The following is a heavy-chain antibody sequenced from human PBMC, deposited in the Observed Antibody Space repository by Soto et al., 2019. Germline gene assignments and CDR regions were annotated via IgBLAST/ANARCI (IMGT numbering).Heavy chain of an antibody. CDR3: ARVPYSSWFRYYYYGMDV. V-gene: IGHV4-34*01. CDR2: INHSGST. Sequence: AETLSLTCAVYGGSFSGYYLSWIRKPPGKGLEWIGEINHSGSTNYNPSLKSRVTISVDTSKNQFSLKLSSVTAADTAVYYCARVPYSSWFRYYYYGMDVWGQGTTVTVSS. J-gene: IGHJ6*02. D-gene: IGHD6-13*01. CDR1: GGSFSGYY.